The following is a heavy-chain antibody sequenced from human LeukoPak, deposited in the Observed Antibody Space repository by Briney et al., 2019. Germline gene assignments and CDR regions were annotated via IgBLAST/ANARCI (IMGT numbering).Heavy chain of an antibody. J-gene: IGHJ4*02. V-gene: IGHV1-24*01. Sequence: ASVKVSCKVSGYTLTELSMHWVRQAPGKGGEGLGGFDPEDGETIYAQKFQGRVTMTEDTSTDTAYMELSSLRSEDTAVYYCATNIAVASFDYWGQGTLVTVSS. CDR2: FDPEDGET. CDR3: ATNIAVASFDY. D-gene: IGHD6-19*01. CDR1: GYTLTELS.